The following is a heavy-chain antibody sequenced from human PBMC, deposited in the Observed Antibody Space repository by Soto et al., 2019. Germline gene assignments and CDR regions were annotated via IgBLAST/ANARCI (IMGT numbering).Heavy chain of an antibody. J-gene: IGHJ4*02. CDR3: AREISGSYRFDY. CDR2: MNPNSGTT. V-gene: IGHV1-8*01. D-gene: IGHD1-26*01. Sequence: QVQLVQSGAEVKKPGASVKVSCKASAYTFTSYDINWVRQATGQGLEWMGWMNPNSGTTGYAQKFQGRVTMTRNTSITTAYMELSSLRSEDTAVYYCAREISGSYRFDYWGQGTLVTVSS. CDR1: AYTFTSYD.